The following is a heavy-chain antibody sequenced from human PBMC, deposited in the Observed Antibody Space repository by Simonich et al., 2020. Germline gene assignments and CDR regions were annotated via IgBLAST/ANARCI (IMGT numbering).Heavy chain of an antibody. CDR2: ITYEGSKK. J-gene: IGHJ4*02. Sequence: QVQLVESGGGVVQPGRSLRLSCAASGFTFSSYAMHWVRQAPGKGLEWVAVITYEGSKKYYADSVKGRLTISRDNSKNTLYLQMNSLRAEDTAVYYGARDGERYCGGDCYSYFDYWGQGTLVTVSS. CDR3: ARDGERYCGGDCYSYFDY. D-gene: IGHD2-21*02. CDR1: GFTFSSYA. V-gene: IGHV3-30*07.